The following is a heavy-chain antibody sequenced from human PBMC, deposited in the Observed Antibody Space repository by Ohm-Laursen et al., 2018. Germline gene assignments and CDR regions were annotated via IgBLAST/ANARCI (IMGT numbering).Heavy chain of an antibody. D-gene: IGHD1-26*01. CDR3: AKDMGVVGSTDAFDV. CDR2: ISWNSGHI. Sequence: LSLTCAASGFTFGDYAMHWVRQGPGKGLEWLSGISWNSGHIVYANSVEVRFTISRDNAKNSLYLQMNSLTTEDTAFYYCAKDMGVVGSTDAFDVWGRGTMVTVSS. V-gene: IGHV3-9*01. CDR1: GFTFGDYA. J-gene: IGHJ3*01.